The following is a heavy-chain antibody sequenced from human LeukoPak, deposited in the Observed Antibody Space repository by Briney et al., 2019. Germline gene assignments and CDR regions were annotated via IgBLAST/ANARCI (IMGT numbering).Heavy chain of an antibody. CDR3: ARGARAGYNLEPFDY. Sequence: PSETLSLTCTVSGXSMSSYYWSWTRQPPGKGLEWIGYIYYSGSTKYNPSLKSRVTISVDTSKNQFSLKLSSVTAADTAVYYCARGARAGYNLEPFDYWGQGTLVTVSS. CDR1: GXSMSSYY. J-gene: IGHJ4*02. CDR2: IYYSGST. D-gene: IGHD5-24*01. V-gene: IGHV4-59*08.